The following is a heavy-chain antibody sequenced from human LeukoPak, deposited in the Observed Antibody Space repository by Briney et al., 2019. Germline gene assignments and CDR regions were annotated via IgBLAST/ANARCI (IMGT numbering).Heavy chain of an antibody. CDR3: ARDGRSSSPQDY. Sequence: GGSLRLSCAASGFSFRNSWMSWIRQAPGKGLEWVSYISSGSTIYYADSVKGRFTISRDNAKNSLYLQMNSLRAEDTAVYYCARDGRSSSPQDYWGQGTLVTVSS. CDR1: GFSFRNSW. J-gene: IGHJ4*02. D-gene: IGHD6-6*01. CDR2: ISSGSTI. V-gene: IGHV3-11*04.